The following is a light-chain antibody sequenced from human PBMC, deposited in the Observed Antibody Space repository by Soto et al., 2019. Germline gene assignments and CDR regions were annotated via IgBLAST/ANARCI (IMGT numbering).Light chain of an antibody. Sequence: DIQMTQSPSSLSASVGARVIITCRASQDIRDDLGWYQQKPGKAPRRLIYAASTLQSGVPSRFSGSGSGTEFTLTINSLQPEDFATYYCQHYNSYSEAFGQGTKVDIK. CDR1: QDIRDD. J-gene: IGKJ1*01. CDR2: AAS. CDR3: QHYNSYSEA. V-gene: IGKV1-17*01.